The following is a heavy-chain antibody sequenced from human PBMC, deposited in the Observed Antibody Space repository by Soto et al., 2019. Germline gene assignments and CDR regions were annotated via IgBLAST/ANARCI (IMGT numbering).Heavy chain of an antibody. CDR2: ISWDGGST. CDR1: GFTFDDYT. Sequence: EVQLVESGGVVVQPGGSLRLSCAASGFTFDDYTMHWVRQAPGKGLEWVSLISWDGGSTYYADSVKGRFTISRDNSKNSLYLQMNSLRTEHTAWYDCAHGRGAEAGMGNPIGTLTYWGQGTLVTVSS. J-gene: IGHJ4*02. CDR3: AHGRGAEAGMGNPIGTLTY. V-gene: IGHV3-43*01. D-gene: IGHD6-13*01.